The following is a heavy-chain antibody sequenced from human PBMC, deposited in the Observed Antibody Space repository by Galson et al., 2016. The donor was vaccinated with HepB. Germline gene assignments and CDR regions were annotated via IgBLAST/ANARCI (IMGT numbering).Heavy chain of an antibody. V-gene: IGHV3-21*01. Sequence: SLRLSCAASGFTFRTYSMNWVRQAPGKGLEWVSSISSNSRDTDYADSVNGRFTISRDNAKNSLYLQMNSLRFEDTAVPYCTRRESRSLDYWGQGTLVTVSA. CDR1: GFTFRTYS. CDR2: ISSNSRDT. CDR3: TRRESRSLDY. J-gene: IGHJ4*02.